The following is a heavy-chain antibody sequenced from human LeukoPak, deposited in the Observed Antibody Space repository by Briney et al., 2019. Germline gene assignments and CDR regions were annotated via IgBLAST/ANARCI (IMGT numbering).Heavy chain of an antibody. CDR2: ISFSGVII. Sequence: GGSLRLSCAASGFTFSGYEMNWVRQAPGRGLEWVSYISFSGVIITYADSVKGRFTISRDNGKTSLYLQMNSLRDEDTAVYYCARVIAVVRGGGLSYYYAMDVWGQGTTVTVSS. CDR1: GFTFSGYE. V-gene: IGHV3-48*02. J-gene: IGHJ6*02. CDR3: ARVIAVVRGGGLSYYYAMDV. D-gene: IGHD3-10*01.